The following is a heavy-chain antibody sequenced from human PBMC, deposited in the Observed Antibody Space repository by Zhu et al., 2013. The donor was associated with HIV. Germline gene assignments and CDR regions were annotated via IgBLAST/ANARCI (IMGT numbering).Heavy chain of an antibody. Sequence: QVQLVQSGAEVKKPGASVKISCEASGYTFTNYFINWVRQAPGQGLEWMGIINPSGGGTTYAQKFQGRVTMTRDTSTSTVYMELSSLRSEDTAMYYCVRDPWGGGTRQEVVTNLRRTNGTWY. CDR3: VRDPWGGGTRQEVVTNLRRTNGTWY. D-gene: IGHD3-16*01. J-gene: IGHJ2*01. CDR1: GYTFTNYF. CDR2: INPSGGGT. V-gene: IGHV1-46*03.